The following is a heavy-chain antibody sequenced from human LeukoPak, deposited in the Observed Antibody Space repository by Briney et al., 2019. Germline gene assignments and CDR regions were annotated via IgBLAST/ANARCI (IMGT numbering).Heavy chain of an antibody. V-gene: IGHV1-69*13. CDR2: IIPIFGTA. Sequence: ASVKVSCKASGGTFSSYAISWVRQAPGQGLEWMGGIIPIFGTANYAQKFQGRVTITADESTSTAYMELSSLRSEDTAVYYCARGATDGYIKSFDYWGQGTLVTVSS. J-gene: IGHJ4*02. D-gene: IGHD5-24*01. CDR3: ARGATDGYIKSFDY. CDR1: GGTFSSYA.